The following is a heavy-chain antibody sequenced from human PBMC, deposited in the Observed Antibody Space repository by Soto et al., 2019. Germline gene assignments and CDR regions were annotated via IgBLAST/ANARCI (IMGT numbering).Heavy chain of an antibody. V-gene: IGHV3-11*06. D-gene: IGHD1-26*01. CDR3: ARDSLSAPIVGATPL. Sequence: GGSLRLSCAASGFTFSDYYMSWIRQAPGKGLEWVSYISSSSSYTNYADSVKGRFTISRDNAKNSLYLQMNSLRAEDTAVYYCARDSLSAPIVGATPLWGQGTLVTVSS. CDR1: GFTFSDYY. J-gene: IGHJ4*02. CDR2: ISSSSSYT.